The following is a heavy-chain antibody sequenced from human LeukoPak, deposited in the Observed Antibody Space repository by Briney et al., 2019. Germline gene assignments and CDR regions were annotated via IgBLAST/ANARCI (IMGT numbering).Heavy chain of an antibody. CDR3: ASHSSTSENYYYYYGMDV. CDR2: MNPNSGNT. J-gene: IGHJ6*02. Sequence: ASVKVSCKASGGTFSSYAINWVRQATGQGLEWMGWMNPNSGNTGYAQKFQGRVTMTRNTSISTAYMELSSLRSEDTAVYYCASHSSTSENYYYYYGMDVWGQGTTVTVSS. CDR1: GGTFSSYA. D-gene: IGHD2-2*01. V-gene: IGHV1-8*02.